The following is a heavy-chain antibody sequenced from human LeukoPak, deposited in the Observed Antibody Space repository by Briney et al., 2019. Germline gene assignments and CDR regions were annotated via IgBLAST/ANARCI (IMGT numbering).Heavy chain of an antibody. CDR3: ARDREPEVYYMDV. D-gene: IGHD1-26*01. CDR2: IIPIFGTA. Sequence: SVKVSCKASGGTFSSYAISWVRQAPGQGLEWMGRIIPIFGTANYAQKFQGRVTITTDESTSTAYMELSSLRSEDRAVYYCARDREPEVYYMDVWGKGTTVTVSS. J-gene: IGHJ6*03. CDR1: GGTFSSYA. V-gene: IGHV1-69*05.